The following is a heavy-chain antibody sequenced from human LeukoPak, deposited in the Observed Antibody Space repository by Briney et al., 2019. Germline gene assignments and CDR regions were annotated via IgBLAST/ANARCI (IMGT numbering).Heavy chain of an antibody. V-gene: IGHV3-15*01. CDR1: GFTFSSAW. CDR3: AKDALISIAVPHTMDDY. CDR2: IKGKADGGTP. J-gene: IGHJ4*02. Sequence: GGSLRLSCAASGFTFSSAWMTRVRQAPGKGLEWVGRIKGKADGGTPDYAAPVKGRFTISRDHSEGILYLQMNSLRAEDTAVYYCAKDALISIAVPHTMDDYWGQGTLVTVS. D-gene: IGHD6-19*01.